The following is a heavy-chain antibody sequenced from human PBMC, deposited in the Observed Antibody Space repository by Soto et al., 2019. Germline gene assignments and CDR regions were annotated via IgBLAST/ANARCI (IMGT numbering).Heavy chain of an antibody. CDR2: IIPIFGTA. D-gene: IGHD6-13*01. V-gene: IGHV1-69*01. Sequence: QVQLVQSGAEVKKPGSSVKVSCEASGGTFSSYAISWVRQAPGQGLEWMGGIIPIFGTANYAQKFQGRVTIIADESTSTAYMELSSLRSEDTAVYYFATTDQQQLVPWDFDYWGQGTLVTVSS. CDR3: ATTDQQQLVPWDFDY. CDR1: GGTFSSYA. J-gene: IGHJ4*02.